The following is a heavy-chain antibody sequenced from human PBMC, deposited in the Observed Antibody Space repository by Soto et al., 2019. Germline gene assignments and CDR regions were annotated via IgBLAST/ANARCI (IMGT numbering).Heavy chain of an antibody. Sequence: PSETLSLTCAVYGGCFSGYYWSWIRQPPGKGLEWIGEINHSGSTNYNPSLKSRVTISVDTSKNQFSLKLSSVTAADTAVYYCARGGGDGYTLVFVYWGQGTLVTVSS. D-gene: IGHD5-12*01. CDR2: INHSGST. V-gene: IGHV4-34*01. CDR3: ARGGGDGYTLVFVY. J-gene: IGHJ4*02. CDR1: GGCFSGYY.